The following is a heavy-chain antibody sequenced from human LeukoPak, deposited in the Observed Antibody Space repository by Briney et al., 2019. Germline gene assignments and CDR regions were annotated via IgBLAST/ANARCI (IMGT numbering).Heavy chain of an antibody. Sequence: SETLSLTCTASGGSISIYSRSWIRQPPGKGLEWIGYIYDSGSTNYNPSLKSRVTISVDTSKNQFSLKLGSVTAADTAVYYCARDPSPFYSGSYLGFDPWGQGTLVTVSS. CDR2: IYDSGST. V-gene: IGHV4-59*01. CDR3: ARDPSPFYSGSYLGFDP. CDR1: GGSISIYS. D-gene: IGHD1-26*01. J-gene: IGHJ5*02.